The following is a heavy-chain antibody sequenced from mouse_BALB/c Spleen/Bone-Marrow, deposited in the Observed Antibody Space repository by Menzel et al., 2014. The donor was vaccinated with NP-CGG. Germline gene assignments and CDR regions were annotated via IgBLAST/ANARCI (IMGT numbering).Heavy chain of an antibody. CDR2: INPDSSTI. D-gene: IGHD2-3*01. J-gene: IGHJ3*01. Sequence: EVQGVESGGGLVQPGGSLKLSCAASGFDFSRYWMSWVGQAPEKGLEWIGEINPDSSTINYTPSLKDKFIISRDNAKNTLYLQMSKVRSEDTALYYCSRLGYYGGFAYWGQGTLSLSLQ. CDR3: SRLGYYGGFAY. V-gene: IGHV4-1*02. CDR1: GFDFSRYW.